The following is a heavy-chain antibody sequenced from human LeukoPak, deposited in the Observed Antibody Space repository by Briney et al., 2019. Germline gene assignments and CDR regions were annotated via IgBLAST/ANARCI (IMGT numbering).Heavy chain of an antibody. CDR1: GFSFRTHW. J-gene: IGHJ4*02. D-gene: IGHD6-19*01. CDR2: INQDGRKK. V-gene: IGHV3-7*02. Sequence: GGSLRLSCAASGFSFRTHWMSWVRQAPGKGLEWVANINQDGRKKFYVDSVEGRFTISRDDAKTSLFLQMNRLRVEDTAVYYCAKWMGRDSWGQGTLVTVSS. CDR3: AKWMGRDS.